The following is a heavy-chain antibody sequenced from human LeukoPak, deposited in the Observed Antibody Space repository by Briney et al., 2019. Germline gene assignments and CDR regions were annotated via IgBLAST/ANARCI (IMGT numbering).Heavy chain of an antibody. CDR3: ARSPSPPGWDTAMALWYFDL. Sequence: SETLSLTCTVSGGSISSSSYYWGWIRQPPGKGLEWIGGIYYSGSTYYNPSHKSRVTISVDTSKNQFSLKLSSVTAADTAVYYCARSPSPPGWDTAMALWYFDLWGRGTLVTVSS. V-gene: IGHV4-39*01. CDR2: IYYSGST. J-gene: IGHJ2*01. CDR1: GGSISSSSYY. D-gene: IGHD5-18*01.